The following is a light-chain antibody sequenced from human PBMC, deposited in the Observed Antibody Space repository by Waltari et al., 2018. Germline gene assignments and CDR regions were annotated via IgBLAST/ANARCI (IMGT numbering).Light chain of an antibody. J-gene: IGKJ2*01. CDR2: TAS. V-gene: IGKV1-39*01. CDR1: ESITNS. Sequence: DIQMTQSPSSLSASVGTGVSITCRASESITNSLNWYQQKPGKAPKLLIHTASSLQSGVPSRFSGRGSGTEFTLTISGLQPGDVATYYCQQSYTVAFTLGPGTKLEI. CDR3: QQSYTVAFT.